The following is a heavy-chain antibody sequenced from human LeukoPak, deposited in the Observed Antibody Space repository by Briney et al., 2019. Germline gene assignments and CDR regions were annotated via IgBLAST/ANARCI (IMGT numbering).Heavy chain of an antibody. D-gene: IGHD5-18*01. V-gene: IGHV3-23*01. CDR2: IGNTET. Sequence: GGSLRLSCAASGFTFSNYAMGWVRQAPGKGLEWVATIGNTETFYADSVTGRFTISRDNSKNTVNLQMNRLRVEDTAIYYCAKDWIQFNRVFDCFDSWGQGTLVTVSS. CDR3: AKDWIQFNRVFDCFDS. CDR1: GFTFSNYA. J-gene: IGHJ4*02.